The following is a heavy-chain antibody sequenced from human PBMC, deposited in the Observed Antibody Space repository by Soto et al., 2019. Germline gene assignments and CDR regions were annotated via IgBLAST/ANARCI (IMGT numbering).Heavy chain of an antibody. Sequence: NPSETLSLACTVSGVSIHNSHSFWAWIRRPPGKGLQFIASVYHNGGAHYNSSLKSRVTISVDTANNQVSLRMRSLTAADTAFYYCGRVVEGATRHTDPDSWGQGILVTVSS. V-gene: IGHV4-39*01. J-gene: IGHJ5*01. CDR2: VYHNGGA. D-gene: IGHD2-21*01. CDR3: GRVVEGATRHTDPDS. CDR1: GVSIHNSHSF.